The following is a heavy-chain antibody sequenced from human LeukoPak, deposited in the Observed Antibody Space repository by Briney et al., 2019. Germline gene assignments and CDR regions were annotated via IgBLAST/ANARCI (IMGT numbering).Heavy chain of an antibody. Sequence: SETLSLTCTVSGGSISSSSYYWGWIRQPPGKGLEWIGSIYYSGSTYYNPSLKSRVTISVDTSKNQFSLKLSSVTAADTAVYYCARGRRFGEPRTSDAFDIWGQGTMVTVSS. J-gene: IGHJ3*02. CDR3: ARGRRFGEPRTSDAFDI. CDR1: GGSISSSSYY. CDR2: IYYSGST. D-gene: IGHD3-10*01. V-gene: IGHV4-39*07.